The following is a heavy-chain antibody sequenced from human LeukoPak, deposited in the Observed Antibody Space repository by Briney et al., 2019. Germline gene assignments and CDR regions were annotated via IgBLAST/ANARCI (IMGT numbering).Heavy chain of an antibody. CDR1: GFTFSIYG. V-gene: IGHV3-48*01. CDR3: ARGGAARPDF. CDR2: INLNSRTI. D-gene: IGHD6-6*01. Sequence: GGSLRLSCAASGFTFSIYGMNWVRQAPGKGLEWVSYINLNSRTIDYADSVRGRFTISRDNAKRSLYLQMNSLRAEDTAVYYCARGGAARPDFWGQGTLVTVFS. J-gene: IGHJ4*02.